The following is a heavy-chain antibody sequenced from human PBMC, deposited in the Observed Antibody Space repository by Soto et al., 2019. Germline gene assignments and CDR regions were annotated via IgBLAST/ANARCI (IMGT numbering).Heavy chain of an antibody. CDR3: ASQPTTGTTFDY. J-gene: IGHJ4*02. CDR1: GYTFTSYD. V-gene: IGHV1-8*01. Sequence: QVQLVQSGAEVKKPGASVKVSCKASGYTFTSYDINWVRQATGQGLEWMGWMNPNSGNTGYAQKLQGRVNMTRNTSISTTYMELSSLRSEDTAVYYCASQPTTGTTFDYWGQGTLVTVSS. CDR2: MNPNSGNT. D-gene: IGHD1-1*01.